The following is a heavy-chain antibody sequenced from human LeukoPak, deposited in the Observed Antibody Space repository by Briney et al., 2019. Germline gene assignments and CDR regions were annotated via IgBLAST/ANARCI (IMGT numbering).Heavy chain of an antibody. CDR2: ISSSSSYI. V-gene: IGHV3-11*06. D-gene: IGHD1-26*01. Sequence: KPGGSLRLSCAASGFTFSDYYMSWIRQAPGKGLEWVSSISSSSSYIYYADSVKGRFTISRDNAKNSLYLQMNSLRAEDTAVYYCARVLVGATSWFDPWGQGTLVTVSS. J-gene: IGHJ5*02. CDR3: ARVLVGATSWFDP. CDR1: GFTFSDYY.